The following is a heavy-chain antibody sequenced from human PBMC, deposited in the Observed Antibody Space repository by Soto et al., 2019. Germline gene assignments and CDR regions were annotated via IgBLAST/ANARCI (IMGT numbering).Heavy chain of an antibody. CDR1: GFTCRTFA. CDR3: AREPWGYSGSAKHFDY. V-gene: IGHV3-30*04. D-gene: IGHD5-12*01. Sequence: GGSLRLSCAASGFTCRTFAMHWVRQVPGKGLEGVAVVSYDGSYQSYAASVKGRFTISRDHSTNTLYLQLNRLRADDTAVFYSAREPWGYSGSAKHFDYCGHGTLVTVSS. J-gene: IGHJ4*01. CDR2: VSYDGSYQ.